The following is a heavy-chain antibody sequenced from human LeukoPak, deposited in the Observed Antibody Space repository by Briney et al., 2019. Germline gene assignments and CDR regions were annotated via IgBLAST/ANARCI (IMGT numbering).Heavy chain of an antibody. Sequence: SVKVSCKASGGTFSSYAISWVRQAPGQGLEWMGGIIPIFGTANYAQKFQGRVTITTDESTSTAYMELSSLRSEDTAVYYCARGDSSWYYSYMDVWGKGTTVTVSS. CDR1: GGTFSSYA. D-gene: IGHD6-13*01. CDR2: IIPIFGTA. CDR3: ARGDSSWYYSYMDV. J-gene: IGHJ6*03. V-gene: IGHV1-69*05.